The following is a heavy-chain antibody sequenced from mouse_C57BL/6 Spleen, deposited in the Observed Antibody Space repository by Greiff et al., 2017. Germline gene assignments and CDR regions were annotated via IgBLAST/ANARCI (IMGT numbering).Heavy chain of an antibody. V-gene: IGHV1-74*01. Sequence: QVQLQQPGAELVKPGASVKVSCKASGYTFTSYWMHWVKQRPGQGLEWIGRIHPSDSDTNYTPKFKGKATLTVDKSSSTAYMQLSSLTSEDSAVDYCAKTYDYDGAYWGQGTLVTVSA. CDR2: IHPSDSDT. CDR3: AKTYDYDGAY. CDR1: GYTFTSYW. J-gene: IGHJ3*01. D-gene: IGHD2-4*01.